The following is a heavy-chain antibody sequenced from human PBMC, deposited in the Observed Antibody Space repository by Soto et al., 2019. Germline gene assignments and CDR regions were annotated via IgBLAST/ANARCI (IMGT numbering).Heavy chain of an antibody. J-gene: IGHJ4*02. Sequence: XETLSLTCAVYGWSFSGHYWSWIRQPPGKELEWIGEVNHSGSTNSNPSLKSRVTISADTSKNQFSLKLSSVTAADTALYYCARGASMTVEVQSDAPDKYYFDYWGQGTLVTVSS. CDR1: GWSFSGHY. CDR2: VNHSGST. D-gene: IGHD2-2*01. CDR3: ARGASMTVEVQSDAPDKYYFDY. V-gene: IGHV4-34*01.